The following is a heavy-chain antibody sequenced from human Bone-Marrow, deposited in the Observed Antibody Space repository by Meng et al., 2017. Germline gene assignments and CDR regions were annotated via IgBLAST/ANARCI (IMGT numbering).Heavy chain of an antibody. J-gene: IGHJ4*02. CDR3: AREANSDIVVVPAAPPLDY. V-gene: IGHV3-30*04. CDR2: ISYDGSNK. Sequence: GASLKISCAASVFTFSSYAMHLVRQAPGKGLEWVAVISYDGSNKYYADSVKGRFTISRDNSKNTLYLQMNRLRAEDTAVYYCAREANSDIVVVPAAPPLDYWGQGTLVTVSS. D-gene: IGHD2-2*01. CDR1: VFTFSSYA.